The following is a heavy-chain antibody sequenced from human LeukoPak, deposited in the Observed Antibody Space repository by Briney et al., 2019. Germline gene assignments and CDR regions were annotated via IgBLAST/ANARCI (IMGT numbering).Heavy chain of an antibody. CDR1: GGSISSGSYF. V-gene: IGHV4-61*02. D-gene: IGHD5-24*01. J-gene: IGHJ4*02. Sequence: PSETLSLTCTVSGGSISSGSYFWSWIRQPAGKGLEWIGRIYTSGSTNYNPSLKSRVTISVDTSKNQFSLKLSSVTAADTAVYYCARLLSGAGDGYNPFDYWGQGTLVTVSS. CDR3: ARLLSGAGDGYNPFDY. CDR2: IYTSGST.